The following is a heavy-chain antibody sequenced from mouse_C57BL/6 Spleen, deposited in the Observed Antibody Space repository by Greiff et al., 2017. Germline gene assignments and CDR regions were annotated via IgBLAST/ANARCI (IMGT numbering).Heavy chain of an antibody. V-gene: IGHV1-69*01. CDR2: IDPSDSYT. D-gene: IGHD2-4*01. CDR1: GYTFTSYW. Sequence: QVQLQQPGAELVMPGASVKLSCKASGYTFTSYWMHWVKQRPGQGLEWIGEIDPSDSYTNYNQKFKGKSTLTVDKSSSTAYMQLSSLTSEDSAVYYCARKDGDYDVKAWFAYWGQGTLVTVSA. J-gene: IGHJ3*01. CDR3: ARKDGDYDVKAWFAY.